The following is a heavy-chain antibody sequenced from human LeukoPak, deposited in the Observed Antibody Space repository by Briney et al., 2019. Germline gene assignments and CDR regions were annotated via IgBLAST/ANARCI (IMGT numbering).Heavy chain of an antibody. V-gene: IGHV1-2*02. CDR3: ARCRSYYYDSSGYHNWFDP. CDR1: GYTLTGYY. J-gene: IGHJ5*02. D-gene: IGHD3-22*01. Sequence: ASVKVSCKASGYTLTGYYMHWVRQAPGQGLEWMGWINPNSGGTNYAQKFQGRVTMTRDTSISTAYMELSRLRSDDTAVYYCARCRSYYYDSSGYHNWFDPWGQGTLVTVSS. CDR2: INPNSGGT.